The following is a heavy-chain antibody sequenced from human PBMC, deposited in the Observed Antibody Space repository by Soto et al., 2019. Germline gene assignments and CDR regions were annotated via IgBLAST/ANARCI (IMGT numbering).Heavy chain of an antibody. V-gene: IGHV4-34*01. CDR2: INHSGST. D-gene: IGHD3-10*01. J-gene: IGHJ4*02. Sequence: SETLSLTCAVYGGSFSGYYWSWIRQPPGKGLEWIGEINHSGSTNYNPSLKSRVTISVDTSKNQFSLKLSSVTAADTAVYYCARASPSRYYYGSGSYYNTIDYWGQGTLVTVS. CDR3: ARASPSRYYYGSGSYYNTIDY. CDR1: GGSFSGYY.